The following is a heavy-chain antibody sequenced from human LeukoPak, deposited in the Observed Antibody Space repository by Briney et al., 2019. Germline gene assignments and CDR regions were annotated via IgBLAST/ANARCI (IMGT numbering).Heavy chain of an antibody. CDR2: IYYSGST. CDR1: GGSISSHY. V-gene: IGHV4-59*11. Sequence: PSETLSLTCTVSGGSISSHYWSWIRQSPGKGLEWIGYIYYSGSTNYNPSLKSRVTISVDTSKNQFSLKLSSVTAADTAVYYCARGTYYDSSGYYLRYYYYGMDVWGQGTTVTVSS. D-gene: IGHD3-22*01. J-gene: IGHJ6*02. CDR3: ARGTYYDSSGYYLRYYYYGMDV.